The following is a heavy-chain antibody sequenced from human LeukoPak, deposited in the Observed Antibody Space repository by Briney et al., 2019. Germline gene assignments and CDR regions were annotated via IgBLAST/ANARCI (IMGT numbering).Heavy chain of an antibody. CDR1: GFTFTNYY. D-gene: IGHD3-9*01. J-gene: IGHJ4*02. CDR3: ARGYDILTGHHRFDY. CDR2: INPNSGGT. V-gene: IGHV1-2*02. Sequence: ASVKVSCKASGFTFTNYYVHWVRQAPGQGLEWMGWINPNSGGTNYAQKFQGRVTMTRDTSISTAYMELSRLRSDDTAVYYCARGYDILTGHHRFDYWGQGTLVTVSS.